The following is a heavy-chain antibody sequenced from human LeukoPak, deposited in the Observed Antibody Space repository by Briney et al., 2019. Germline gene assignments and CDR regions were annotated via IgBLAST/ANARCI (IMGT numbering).Heavy chain of an antibody. J-gene: IGHJ4*02. D-gene: IGHD3-10*01. Sequence: GGSLRLSCAPSGFTFSSYGMHGVRQAPGKGLEWVAVIWYDGSNKYYADSVKGRFTISRDNSKNTLYLQMNSLRAEDTAVYYCARDRLVYYGSGDGYFDYWGQGTLVTVSS. CDR1: GFTFSSYG. V-gene: IGHV3-33*01. CDR3: ARDRLVYYGSGDGYFDY. CDR2: IWYDGSNK.